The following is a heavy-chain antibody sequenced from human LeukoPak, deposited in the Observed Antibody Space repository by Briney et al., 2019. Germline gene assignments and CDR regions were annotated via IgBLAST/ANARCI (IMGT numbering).Heavy chain of an antibody. V-gene: IGHV4-39*01. D-gene: IGHD2-15*01. CDR1: GGSFSSRSYY. Sequence: SETLSLTCTVSGGSFSSRSYYWGWIRQPPGKGLVWIGSIYYSGSTYYNPSLQSRVTISVDTSKNQFSLKLNSVTAADTAVYYCASFYCSGGSCYQYFSYYYMDVWGKGTTVTISS. CDR2: IYYSGST. J-gene: IGHJ6*03. CDR3: ASFYCSGGSCYQYFSYYYMDV.